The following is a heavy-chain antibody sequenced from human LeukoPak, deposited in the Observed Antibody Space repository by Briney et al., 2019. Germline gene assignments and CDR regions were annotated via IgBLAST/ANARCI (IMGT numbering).Heavy chain of an antibody. CDR1: GGSFSGYY. V-gene: IGHV4-34*01. Sequence: SETLSLTCAVYGGSFSGYYWSWIRQPPGKGLEWIGEINHSGSTNYNPSLKSRVTISVDTSKNQFSLKLNSVTAADTAVYYCARGRGGYSYGYSYYYYMDVWGKGSTVTVSS. CDR2: INHSGST. CDR3: ARGRGGYSYGYSYYYYMDV. J-gene: IGHJ6*03. D-gene: IGHD5-18*01.